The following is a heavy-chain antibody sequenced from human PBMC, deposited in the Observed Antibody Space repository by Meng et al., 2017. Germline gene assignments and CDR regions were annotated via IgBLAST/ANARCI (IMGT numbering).Heavy chain of an antibody. J-gene: IGHJ3*02. V-gene: IGHV1-69*13. Sequence: SVKVSCKASGGTFSSYAISWVRQAPGQGLEWRGGIIPIFGTANYAQKFQGRVTITADESTSTAYMELSSLRSEDTAVYYCARDQESNYYDSSGYFLAFDIWGQGTMVTVSS. CDR1: GGTFSSYA. CDR2: IIPIFGTA. D-gene: IGHD3-22*01. CDR3: ARDQESNYYDSSGYFLAFDI.